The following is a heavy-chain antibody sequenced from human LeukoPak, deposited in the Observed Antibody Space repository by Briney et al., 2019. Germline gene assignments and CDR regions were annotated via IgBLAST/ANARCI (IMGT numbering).Heavy chain of an antibody. Sequence: ASVTVSFTASGYTFTIYDINWVRQATGRGLEWMGWMNPNSGNTGYAQKFQGRVTMTRNTSISTAYMELSSLRSEDTAVYYCARRRGSGWYNYYYGMDVWGQGTTVTVSS. V-gene: IGHV1-8*01. J-gene: IGHJ6*02. CDR3: ARRRGSGWYNYYYGMDV. CDR1: GYTFTIYD. D-gene: IGHD6-19*01. CDR2: MNPNSGNT.